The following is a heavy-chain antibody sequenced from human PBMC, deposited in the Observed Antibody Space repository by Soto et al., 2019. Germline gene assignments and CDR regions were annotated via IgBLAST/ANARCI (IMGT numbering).Heavy chain of an antibody. CDR2: IYHSGST. D-gene: IGHD3-3*01. CDR3: ARDQTQEYYYFWSGYYAPNWFDP. J-gene: IGHJ5*02. V-gene: IGHV4-38-2*02. CDR1: GYSISSGYY. Sequence: SETLSLTCAVSGYSISSGYYWGWIRQPPGKGLEWIGSIYHSGSTYYNPSLKSRVTISVDTSKNQFSLKLSSVTAADTAVYYCARDQTQEYYYFWSGYYAPNWFDPWVHGTLVTLS.